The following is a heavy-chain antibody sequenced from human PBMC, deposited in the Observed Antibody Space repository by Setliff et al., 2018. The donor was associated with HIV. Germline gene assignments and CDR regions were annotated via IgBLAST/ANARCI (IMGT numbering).Heavy chain of an antibody. CDR1: GFTFSSYW. CDR3: ARDFRTGSPDFLDY. V-gene: IGHV3-30*03. J-gene: IGHJ4*02. Sequence: PGGSLRLSCAASGFTFSSYWMSWVRQAPGKGLEWVAVTSTDASIRLYADSVRGRFIISRDNSKNILYLQMDGLRNDDTAVYYCARDFRTGSPDFLDYWGQGTLVTVSS. CDR2: TSTDASIR.